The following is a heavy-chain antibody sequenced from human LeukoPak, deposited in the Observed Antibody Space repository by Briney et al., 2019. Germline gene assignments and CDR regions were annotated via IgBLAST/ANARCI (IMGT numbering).Heavy chain of an antibody. CDR1: GFTFSSAS. D-gene: IGHD2/OR15-2a*01. CDR2: SRNKANSYTT. CDR3: ARGHNSFDI. V-gene: IGHV3-72*01. J-gene: IGHJ3*02. Sequence: GGSLRLSCAASGFTFSSASLHWVRQAPGKGLEWVGRSRNKANSYTTVYAASVKGRFTISRDDSANSLYLQMNSLEVEDTAVYFCARGHNSFDIWGQGTMVTVSS.